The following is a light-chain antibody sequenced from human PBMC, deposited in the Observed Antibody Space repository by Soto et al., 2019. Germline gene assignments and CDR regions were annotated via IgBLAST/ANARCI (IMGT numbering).Light chain of an antibody. V-gene: IGLV2-14*01. CDR2: ELR. CDR1: SSEVDGQDY. J-gene: IGLJ1*01. CDR3: SSYSSTTLV. Sequence: LTQPASLSGSPGQSVTVCCPLSSSEVDGQDYVSCFQQLPCKAPILIIYELRIRPLGWSIRFSGSKSGNTASLTISGLQAEDEADYYCSSYSSTTLVFGTGSKVTVL.